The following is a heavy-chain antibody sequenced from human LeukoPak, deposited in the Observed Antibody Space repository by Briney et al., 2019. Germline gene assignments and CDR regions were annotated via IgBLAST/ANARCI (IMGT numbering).Heavy chain of an antibody. CDR2: IYYSGST. J-gene: IGHJ4*02. CDR3: ASHGKVGAFDY. Sequence: SETLSLTCAVYGGSFSGYYWSWIRQPPGKGLEWIGYIYYSGSTYYNPSLKSRVTISVDTSKNQFFLKLSSVTAADTAVYYCASHGKVGAFDYWGKGTLVTVS. CDR1: GGSFSGYY. V-gene: IGHV4-59*08. D-gene: IGHD1-26*01.